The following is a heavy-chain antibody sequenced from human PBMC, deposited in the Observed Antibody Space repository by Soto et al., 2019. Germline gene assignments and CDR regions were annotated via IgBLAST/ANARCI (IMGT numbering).Heavy chain of an antibody. CDR2: IWHDGGNK. J-gene: IGHJ4*02. Sequence: SLRLSCAASGCTLRSYRMHWGRESPGKGLGWVAFIWHDGGNKFYAEYVNGRFTISRDNSKNTLYLQMTSLSAEDTAMYYCARDGDVSTGFGKYYWWQANLVTLSS. D-gene: IGHD2-2*01. CDR1: GCTLRSYR. V-gene: IGHV3-33*01. CDR3: ARDGDVSTGFGKYY.